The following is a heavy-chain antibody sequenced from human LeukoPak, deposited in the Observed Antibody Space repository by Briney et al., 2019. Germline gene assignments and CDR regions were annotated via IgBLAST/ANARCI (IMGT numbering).Heavy chain of an antibody. Sequence: XSVKVSCKVSGYTLTELSMHWVRQAPGKGLEWMGGFDPEDGETIYAQKFQGRVTMTEDTSTDTAYMELSSLRSEDTAVYYCAQRPYASYYFDYWGQGTLVTVSS. V-gene: IGHV1-24*01. CDR3: AQRPYASYYFDY. CDR2: FDPEDGET. J-gene: IGHJ4*02. D-gene: IGHD3-16*01. CDR1: GYTLTELS.